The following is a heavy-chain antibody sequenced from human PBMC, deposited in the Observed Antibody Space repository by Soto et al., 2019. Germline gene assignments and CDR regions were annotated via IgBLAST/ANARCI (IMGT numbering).Heavy chain of an antibody. CDR1: GPTFSSYS. D-gene: IGHD6-19*01. Sequence: GGSLRLSCAASGPTFSSYSMNWVRQAPGKGLEWVSYISSSSSTIYYADSVKGRFTISRDNAKNSLYLQMNSLRDEDTAVYYCARDLEGSGWYGTNYYYGMDAWGQGTTVTVSS. CDR3: ARDLEGSGWYGTNYYYGMDA. J-gene: IGHJ6*02. V-gene: IGHV3-48*02. CDR2: ISSSSSTI.